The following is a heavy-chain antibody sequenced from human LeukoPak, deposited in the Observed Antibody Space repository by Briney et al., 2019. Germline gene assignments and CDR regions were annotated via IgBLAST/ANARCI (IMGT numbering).Heavy chain of an antibody. CDR1: GGTFNHSA. Sequence: ASVKVSYKTSGGTFNHSAISWVPQAPGQGVKWLGGIVVVVGTAGSEQKLQGRVTITKDESTRTVYLELTSLTSDDPAVYYCARDVHGDYGSGWFDPWGQETLVSVSS. J-gene: IGHJ5*02. CDR3: ARDVHGDYGSGWFDP. CDR2: IVVVVGTA. D-gene: IGHD4-17*01. V-gene: IGHV1-69*05.